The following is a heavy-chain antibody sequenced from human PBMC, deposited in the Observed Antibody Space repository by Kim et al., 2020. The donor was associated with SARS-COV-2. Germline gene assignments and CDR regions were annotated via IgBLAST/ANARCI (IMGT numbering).Heavy chain of an antibody. Sequence: SETLSLTCAVYGGSFSGYYWSWIRQPPGKGLEWIGEINHSGSTNYNPSLKSRVTISVDTSKNQFSLKLSSVTAADTAVYYCARGQIFLEWLRDYYYYYGMDVWGQGTTVTVSS. J-gene: IGHJ6*02. CDR2: INHSGST. V-gene: IGHV4-34*01. CDR3: ARGQIFLEWLRDYYYYYGMDV. CDR1: GGSFSGYY. D-gene: IGHD3-3*01.